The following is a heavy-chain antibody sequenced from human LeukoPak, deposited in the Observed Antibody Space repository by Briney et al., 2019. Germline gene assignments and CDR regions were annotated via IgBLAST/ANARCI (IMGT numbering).Heavy chain of an antibody. CDR2: IRYDGSNK. D-gene: IGHD6-13*01. J-gene: IGHJ4*02. Sequence: GGSLRLSCAASGFTFSSYGMHWVRQAPGKGLEWVAFIRYDGSNKYYADSVKGRFTISRDNSKNTLYLQMNSLRAEDTAVYYCAKFLAAAGISPFDYCGQGTLVTVSS. CDR1: GFTFSSYG. CDR3: AKFLAAAGISPFDY. V-gene: IGHV3-30*02.